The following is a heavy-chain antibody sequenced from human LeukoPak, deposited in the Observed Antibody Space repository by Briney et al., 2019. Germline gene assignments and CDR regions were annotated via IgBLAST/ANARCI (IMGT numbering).Heavy chain of an antibody. CDR1: GGSISSYY. CDR2: IYYSGST. D-gene: IGHD2-8*01. Sequence: SETLSLTCTVSGGSISSYYWSWIRQPPGKGLEWIGYIYYSGSTNYNPSLKSRVTISVNTSKNQFSLKLSSVTAADTAVYYCARGRAKVANGYWGQGTLVTVSS. CDR3: ARGRAKVANGY. V-gene: IGHV4-59*12. J-gene: IGHJ4*02.